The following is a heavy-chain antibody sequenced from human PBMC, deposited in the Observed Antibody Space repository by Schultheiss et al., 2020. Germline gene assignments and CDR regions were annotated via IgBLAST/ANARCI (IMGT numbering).Heavy chain of an antibody. CDR3: ARLAAAGIYYYYYGMDV. CDR1: GGSISSYY. J-gene: IGHJ6*02. V-gene: IGHV4-59*08. D-gene: IGHD6-13*01. CDR2: IYYSGST. Sequence: SQTLSLTCTVSGGSISSYYWSWIRQPPGKGLEWIGYIYYSGSTNYNPSLKSRVTISVDTSKNQFSLKLSSVTAADTAVYYCARLAAAGIYYYYYGMDVWGQGTTVTVSS.